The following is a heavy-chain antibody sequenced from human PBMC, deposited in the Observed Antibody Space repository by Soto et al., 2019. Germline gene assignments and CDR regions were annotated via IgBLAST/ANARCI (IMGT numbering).Heavy chain of an antibody. CDR2: IYWDDDK. CDR1: GFSLSARGVG. CDR3: AHPTPYSSSRIDY. V-gene: IGHV2-5*05. D-gene: IGHD6-6*01. J-gene: IGHJ4*02. Sequence: QITLKESGPALVKPTQTLTLTCTFSGFSLSARGVGVGWIRQPPGKGLEWLAYIYWDDDKRFGPSLKSRLTITKDTSKNQVALTMTNMDPVDTGTYYCAHPTPYSSSRIDYWGQGTLVTVSS.